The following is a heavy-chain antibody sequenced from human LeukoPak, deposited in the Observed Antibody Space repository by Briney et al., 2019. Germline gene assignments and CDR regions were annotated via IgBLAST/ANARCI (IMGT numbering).Heavy chain of an antibody. J-gene: IGHJ4*02. CDR1: GFTFSSYA. Sequence: PGGSLRLSCAASGFTFSSYAMHWVRQAPGEGLEWVAVISYDGSNKYYADSVKGRFTISRDNSKSTLYLQMNSLRAEDTAVYYCARDSGFSGTQRGEYWGQGTLVTVSS. D-gene: IGHD3/OR15-3a*01. CDR2: ISYDGSNK. V-gene: IGHV3-30*04. CDR3: ARDSGFSGTQRGEY.